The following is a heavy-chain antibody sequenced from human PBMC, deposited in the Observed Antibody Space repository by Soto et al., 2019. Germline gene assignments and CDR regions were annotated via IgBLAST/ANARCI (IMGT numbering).Heavy chain of an antibody. CDR3: AKVRVELRRWLQLAY. D-gene: IGHD5-12*01. Sequence: HLGGSLRLSCAASGFTFSSYGMHWVRQAPGKGLEWVAVISYDGSNKYYADSVKGRFTISRDNSKNTLYLQMNSLRAEDTAVYYCAKVRVELRRWLQLAYWGQGTLVTVSS. CDR1: GFTFSSYG. V-gene: IGHV3-30*18. J-gene: IGHJ4*02. CDR2: ISYDGSNK.